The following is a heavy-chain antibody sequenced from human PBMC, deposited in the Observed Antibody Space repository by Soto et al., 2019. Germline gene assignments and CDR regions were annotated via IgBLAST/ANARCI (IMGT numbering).Heavy chain of an antibody. V-gene: IGHV1-69*01. CDR2: IIPISGET. Sequence: VQLVQSGAEVKKPGSSVKVSCQTSGGTFSNYAISWVRQAPGQGLEWMGGIIPISGETTFAQRFQGRVTIAADQSTSTTYMALSSLEFEDTAVYYCARGGRWGDSGSGSLEYWGQGTLVTVSS. CDR1: GGTFSNYA. D-gene: IGHD3-10*01. J-gene: IGHJ4*02. CDR3: ARGGRWGDSGSGSLEY.